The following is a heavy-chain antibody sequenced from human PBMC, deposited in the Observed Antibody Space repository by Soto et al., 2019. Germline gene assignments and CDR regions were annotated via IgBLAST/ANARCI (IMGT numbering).Heavy chain of an antibody. Sequence: QVQLVESGGGVVQPGRSLRLSCAASGFTFSSYGMHWVRQAPGKGLEWVAVIWYDGSNKYYADSVKGRFTISRDNSKNTLYLQMNSLRAADTAVYYCARDEDTVVTPPDYWGQGTLVTVSS. J-gene: IGHJ4*02. CDR1: GFTFSSYG. D-gene: IGHD2-21*02. CDR2: IWYDGSNK. V-gene: IGHV3-33*01. CDR3: ARDEDTVVTPPDY.